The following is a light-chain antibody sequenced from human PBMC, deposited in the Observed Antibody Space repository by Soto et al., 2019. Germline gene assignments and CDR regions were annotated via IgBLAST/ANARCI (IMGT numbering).Light chain of an antibody. Sequence: EIVMTQSPVTLSVSPGERATLSCRASQSVSSNLAWYQQKCGQAPRLLIYGASTRATGIPARFSGNGSGTEFTLTISSLQSVDFAIYFCQQYNNWPPYTFGHGTKLEIK. CDR2: GAS. V-gene: IGKV3-15*01. CDR3: QQYNNWPPYT. J-gene: IGKJ2*01. CDR1: QSVSSN.